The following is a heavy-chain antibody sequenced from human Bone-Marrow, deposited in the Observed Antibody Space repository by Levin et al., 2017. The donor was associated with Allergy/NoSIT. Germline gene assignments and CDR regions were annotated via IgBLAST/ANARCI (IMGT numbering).Heavy chain of an antibody. CDR1: GGSIGTYY. CDR3: AREQVAGWNWFDP. V-gene: IGHV4-59*01. Sequence: SETLSLTCTVSGGSIGTYYWSWIRQPPGKGLEWIGYIYHSGTTNYNPSLRSRVTISIDTSKNPFSLRLTSVTAADTAVYFCAREQVAGWNWFDPWGQGTLVTVSS. CDR2: IYHSGTT. D-gene: IGHD6-19*01. J-gene: IGHJ5*02.